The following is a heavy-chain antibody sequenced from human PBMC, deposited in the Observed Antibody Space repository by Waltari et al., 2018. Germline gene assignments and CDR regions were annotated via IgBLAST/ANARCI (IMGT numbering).Heavy chain of an antibody. D-gene: IGHD2-8*01. CDR1: GFTFSSYA. J-gene: IGHJ5*02. CDR2: ISGSVGST. V-gene: IGHV3-23*04. Sequence: EVQLVEAGGGLVQPGGSLRLSCAASGFTFSSYAMSWVRQAPGQGLEWVSAISGSVGSTYYADSVKGRFTTARDNFKNSLYLEMNCLRVEDTAVYYLAKEGLGTSSTNGVCVGPFDPWGQGTLVTVSS. CDR3: AKEGLGTSSTNGVCVGPFDP.